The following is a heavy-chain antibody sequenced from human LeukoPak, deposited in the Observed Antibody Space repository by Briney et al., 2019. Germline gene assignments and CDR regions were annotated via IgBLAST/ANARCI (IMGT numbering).Heavy chain of an antibody. D-gene: IGHD6-19*01. Sequence: GRSLRLSCAASGFTFSSYAMSWVRQAPGKGLEWVSAISGSGGSTYYADSVKGRFTISRDNSKNTLYLQTNSLRAEDTAVYYCANSAGSGWDYYFDYWGQGTLVTVSS. J-gene: IGHJ4*02. CDR1: GFTFSSYA. V-gene: IGHV3-23*01. CDR3: ANSAGSGWDYYFDY. CDR2: ISGSGGST.